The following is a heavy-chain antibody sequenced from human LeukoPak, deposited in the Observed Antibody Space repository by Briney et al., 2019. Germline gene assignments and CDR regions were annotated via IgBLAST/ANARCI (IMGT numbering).Heavy chain of an antibody. CDR3: AREAYCSSTSCYDVVYNWFDP. CDR1: GGTFSSYA. V-gene: IGHV1-69*13. J-gene: IGHJ5*02. CDR2: IIPIFGTA. D-gene: IGHD2-2*01. Sequence: SVKVSCKASGGTFSSYAISWVRQAPGQGLEWMGEIIPIFGTANYAQKFQGGVTITADESTSTAYMELSSLRSEDTAVYYCAREAYCSSTSCYDVVYNWFDPWGQGTLVTVSS.